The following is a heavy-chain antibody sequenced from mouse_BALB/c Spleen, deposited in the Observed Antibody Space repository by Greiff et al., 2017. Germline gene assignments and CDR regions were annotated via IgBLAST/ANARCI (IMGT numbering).Heavy chain of an antibody. CDR1: GFTFSDFY. D-gene: IGHD2-3*01. V-gene: IGHV7-1*02. CDR3: ARDAEGYGAWFAY. Sequence: EVNVVESGGGLVQPGGSLRLSCATSGFTFSDFYMEWVRQPPGKRLEWIAASRNKANDYTTEYSASVKGRFIVSRDTSQSILYLQMNALRAEDTAIYYCARDAEGYGAWFAYWGQGTLVTVSA. CDR2: SRNKANDYTT. J-gene: IGHJ3*01.